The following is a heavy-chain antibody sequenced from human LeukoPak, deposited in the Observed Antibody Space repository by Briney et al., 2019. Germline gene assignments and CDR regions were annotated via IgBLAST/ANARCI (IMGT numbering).Heavy chain of an antibody. CDR3: AKIGVRWYYY. CDR2: ISYDGSNK. J-gene: IGHJ4*02. D-gene: IGHD4-23*01. V-gene: IGHV3-30-3*02. Sequence: GGSLRLSCAASGFTFSSYAMHWVRQAPGKGLEWVAVISYDGSNKYYADSVKGRFTISRDNSKNTLYLQMNSLRAEDTAVYYCAKIGVRWYYYWGQGTLVTVSS. CDR1: GFTFSSYA.